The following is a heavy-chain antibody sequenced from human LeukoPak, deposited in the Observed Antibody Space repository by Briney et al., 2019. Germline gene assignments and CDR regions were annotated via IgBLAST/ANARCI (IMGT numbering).Heavy chain of an antibody. J-gene: IGHJ4*02. V-gene: IGHV4-30-2*02. D-gene: IGHD3-9*01. CDR3: ASLESGRYFDWPRLY. CDR2: IYHSGST. CDR1: GGSISSGGYY. Sequence: PSETLSLTCTVSGGSISSGGYYWSWIRQPPGKGLEWIGYIYHSGSTYYNPSLKSRVTISVDTSKNQFSLKLSSVTAADTAVYYCASLESGRYFDWPRLYWGQGTLVTVSS.